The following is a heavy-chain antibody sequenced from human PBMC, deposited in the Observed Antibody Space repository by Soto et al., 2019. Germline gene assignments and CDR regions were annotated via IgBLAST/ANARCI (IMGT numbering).Heavy chain of an antibody. J-gene: IGHJ4*02. CDR1: GGSISSGDYY. CDR3: ARDRGRDGYNDFCYDY. D-gene: IGHD3-10*01. CDR2: IYYSGST. V-gene: IGHV4-30-4*01. Sequence: SETLSLTCTVSGGSISSGDYYWSWIRQPPGKGLEWIGYIYYSGSTYYNPSLKSRVTISVDTSKNQFSLKLSSVTAADAAVYYCARDRGRDGYNDFCYDYWGQGTLVTVSS.